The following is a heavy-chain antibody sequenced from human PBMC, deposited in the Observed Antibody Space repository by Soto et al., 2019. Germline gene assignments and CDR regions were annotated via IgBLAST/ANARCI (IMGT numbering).Heavy chain of an antibody. V-gene: IGHV5-51*01. Sequence: GESLKISCKASAYSFTSYWIGWVRQMPGKGLEWMAIIYPGDSGTRYSPSFQGHVVISADKSISTAYLQWKSLLASDTAMYYCARVMLHLDWNYAPVCAFDLWGLGTSVTVS. CDR2: IYPGDSGT. CDR1: AYSFTSYW. CDR3: ARVMLHLDWNYAPVCAFDL. J-gene: IGHJ3*01. D-gene: IGHD1-7*01.